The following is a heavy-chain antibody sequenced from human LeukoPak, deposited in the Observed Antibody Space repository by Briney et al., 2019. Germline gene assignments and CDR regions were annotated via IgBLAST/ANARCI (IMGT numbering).Heavy chain of an antibody. CDR3: AKEVTVTKVSVTLMIDY. J-gene: IGHJ4*02. D-gene: IGHD4-11*01. V-gene: IGHV3-23*01. CDR1: GFTFNNYT. Sequence: GGSLRLSCAASGFTFNNYTMSWVRQAPGKGLEWVSAISGSGDSTYYADSVKGRFTISRDNSKNTLNLHMNSLRAEDTAVYYCAKEVTVTKVSVTLMIDYWGQGTLVTVSS. CDR2: ISGSGDST.